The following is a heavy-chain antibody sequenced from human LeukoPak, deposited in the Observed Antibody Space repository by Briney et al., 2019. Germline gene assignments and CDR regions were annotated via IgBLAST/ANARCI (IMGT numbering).Heavy chain of an antibody. J-gene: IGHJ6*03. V-gene: IGHV4-34*01. Sequence: PSETLSLTCAVYGGSFSGYYWSWIRQPPGKGLEWIGEINHSGSTNYNPSLKSRVTISVDTSKNQFSLKLSSVTAADTAVYYCARGPRVLMVYATHYMDVWGKGTTVTVPS. CDR2: INHSGST. CDR1: GGSFSGYY. CDR3: ARGPRVLMVYATHYMDV. D-gene: IGHD2-8*01.